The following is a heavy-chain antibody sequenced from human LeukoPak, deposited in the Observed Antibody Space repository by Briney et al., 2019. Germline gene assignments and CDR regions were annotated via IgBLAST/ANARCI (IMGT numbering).Heavy chain of an antibody. D-gene: IGHD1-20*01. J-gene: IGHJ4*02. CDR3: ARDHSPYNSEVFFFDY. CDR2: ISAYNGNT. CDR1: GYTFTSYG. V-gene: IGHV1-18*01. Sequence: ASVKVSCKASGYTFTSYGISWVRQAPGQGLEWMGWISAYNGNTNYAQKLQGRVTMTTDTSTSTAYMELRSLRSDDTAVYYCARDHSPYNSEVFFFDYWGQGTLVTVSS.